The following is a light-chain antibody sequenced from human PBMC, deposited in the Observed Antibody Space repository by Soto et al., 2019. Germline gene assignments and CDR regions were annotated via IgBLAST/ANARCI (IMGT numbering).Light chain of an antibody. CDR3: QQYSSYWT. J-gene: IGKJ1*01. Sequence: ILMSQSPSSLSASVGDRVTITCRASQDLDNWLAWYQQKPGQAPQLLIYRSSTLKTGVPSRFSGFGSGTEYTLTINGLQPDDFATYYCQQYSSYWTFGQGTTVEI. CDR1: QDLDNW. V-gene: IGKV1-5*03. CDR2: RSS.